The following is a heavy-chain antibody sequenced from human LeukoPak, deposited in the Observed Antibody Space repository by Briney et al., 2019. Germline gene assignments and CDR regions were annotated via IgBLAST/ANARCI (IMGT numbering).Heavy chain of an antibody. CDR3: AREKSDCSGGSCYSVFDY. J-gene: IGHJ4*02. CDR2: IKQDGSEK. CDR1: GFTFSSYW. D-gene: IGHD2-15*01. Sequence: GGSLRLSCAASGFTFSSYWMSWVRQAPGKGLEWVANIKQDGSEKYYVDSVKGRFTISRGNAKNSLYLQMNSLRAEDTAVYYCAREKSDCSGGSCYSVFDYWGQGTLVTVSS. V-gene: IGHV3-7*01.